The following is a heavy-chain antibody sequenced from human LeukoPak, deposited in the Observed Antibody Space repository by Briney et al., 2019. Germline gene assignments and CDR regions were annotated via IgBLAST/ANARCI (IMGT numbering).Heavy chain of an antibody. V-gene: IGHV3-33*06. D-gene: IGHD2-15*01. CDR2: IWYDGSNK. Sequence: PGRSLRLSCAASGFTFSSYGMHWVRQAPGKGLEWVAVIWYDGSNKYYADSVKGRFTISRDNSRNTLYLQMNSLRAEDTAVYYCAKVLGYCSGGSCYSGVDYWGQGTLVTVSS. CDR1: GFTFSSYG. J-gene: IGHJ4*02. CDR3: AKVLGYCSGGSCYSGVDY.